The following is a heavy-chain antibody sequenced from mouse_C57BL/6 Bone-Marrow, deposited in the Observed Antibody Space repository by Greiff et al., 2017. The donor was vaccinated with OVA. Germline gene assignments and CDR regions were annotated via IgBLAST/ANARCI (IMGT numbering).Heavy chain of an antibody. CDR3: ARPFDGYYRYFDV. Sequence: EVQGVESGGGLVKPGGSLKLSCAASGFTFSSYTMSWVRQTPEKRLEWVATISGGGGNTYYPDSVKGRFTISRDNAKNTLYLQMSSLRSEDTALYYCARPFDGYYRYFDVWGTGTTVTVSS. D-gene: IGHD2-3*01. CDR1: GFTFSSYT. V-gene: IGHV5-9*01. J-gene: IGHJ1*03. CDR2: ISGGGGNT.